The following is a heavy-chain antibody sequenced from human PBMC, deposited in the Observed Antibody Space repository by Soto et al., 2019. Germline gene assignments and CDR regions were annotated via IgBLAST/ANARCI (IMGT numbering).Heavy chain of an antibody. Sequence: QVQLVQSGAEVKKPGASVKVSCKASGYTFTSYGISWVRQAPGQGLEWMGWISAYNGNTNYAQKLQGRVTMTTDTSTSTAYMELRSLRSDDTAAYYCARALSSSWYSPHYYYYGMDVWGQGTTVTVSS. D-gene: IGHD6-13*01. J-gene: IGHJ6*02. CDR3: ARALSSSWYSPHYYYYGMDV. CDR1: GYTFTSYG. V-gene: IGHV1-18*01. CDR2: ISAYNGNT.